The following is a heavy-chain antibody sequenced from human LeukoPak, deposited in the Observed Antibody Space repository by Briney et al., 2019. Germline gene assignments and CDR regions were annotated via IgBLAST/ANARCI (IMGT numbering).Heavy chain of an antibody. D-gene: IGHD3-3*01. CDR3: AREGDFWRRNYYFDY. V-gene: IGHV4-59*01. J-gene: IGHJ4*02. Sequence: SETLSLTCTVSGGSISSYYWSWIRQPPGKGLEWIGYIYYSGSTNYNSYLKSRVTISVDTSKNQFSLKLSSVTAADTAVYYCAREGDFWRRNYYFDYWGQGTLVTVSS. CDR2: IYYSGST. CDR1: GGSISSYY.